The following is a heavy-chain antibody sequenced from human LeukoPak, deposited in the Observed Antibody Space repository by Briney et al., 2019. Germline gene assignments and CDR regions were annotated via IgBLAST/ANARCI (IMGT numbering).Heavy chain of an antibody. CDR1: GFTFSSYW. CDR2: IKQDGSEK. V-gene: IGHV3-7*03. Sequence: GGSLRLSCAASGFTFSSYWMSWVRQAPGKGLEWVANIKQDGSEKYYVDSVKGRFTISRDNAKKSLYLQMNSLRAEDTAVYYCARVDIVVVVAALGWFDPWGEGTMVTVSS. J-gene: IGHJ5*02. CDR3: ARVDIVVVVAALGWFDP. D-gene: IGHD2-15*01.